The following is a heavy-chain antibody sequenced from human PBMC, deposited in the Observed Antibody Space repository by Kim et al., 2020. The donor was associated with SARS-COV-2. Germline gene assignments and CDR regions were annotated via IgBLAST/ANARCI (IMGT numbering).Heavy chain of an antibody. D-gene: IGHD3-22*01. CDR2: IYTSGST. CDR1: GGSISSGSYY. J-gene: IGHJ6*02. V-gene: IGHV4-61*02. Sequence: SETLSLTCTVSGGSISSGSYYWSWIRQPAGKGLEWIGRIYTSGSTNYNPSLKSRVTISVDTSKNQFSLKLSSVTAADMAVYYCARDPYYYDSSGYWSHHYYYGMDVWGQGTTVTVSS. CDR3: ARDPYYYDSSGYWSHHYYYGMDV.